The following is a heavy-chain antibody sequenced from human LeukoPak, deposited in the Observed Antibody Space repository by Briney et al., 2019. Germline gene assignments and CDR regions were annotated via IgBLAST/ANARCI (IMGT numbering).Heavy chain of an antibody. Sequence: GGSLRLSCAASGFTFSSYEMNWVRQAPGKGLEWVSYISSSGSTTYYADSVKGRFAISRDNSKNTLYLQMNSLRAEDTAVYSCAKDRYGHWGQGTLVTVSS. V-gene: IGHV3-48*03. CDR2: ISSSGSTT. CDR1: GFTFSSYE. CDR3: AKDRYGH. D-gene: IGHD1-1*01. J-gene: IGHJ4*02.